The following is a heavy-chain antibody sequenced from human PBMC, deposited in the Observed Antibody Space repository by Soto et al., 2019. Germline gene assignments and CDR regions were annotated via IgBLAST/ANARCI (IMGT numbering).Heavy chain of an antibody. Sequence: GGSLRLSCEASGITVSSNFMTWVRQAPGKGLEWVSVIHSGGSTYSANSVKGRITISRDNSKNTLYLQMNSLRAEDTAVYYCARLVAAVPGHYYFEHWGQGTLVTVSS. J-gene: IGHJ4*02. CDR3: ARLVAAVPGHYYFEH. D-gene: IGHD6-19*01. CDR1: GITVSSNF. CDR2: IHSGGST. V-gene: IGHV3-66*04.